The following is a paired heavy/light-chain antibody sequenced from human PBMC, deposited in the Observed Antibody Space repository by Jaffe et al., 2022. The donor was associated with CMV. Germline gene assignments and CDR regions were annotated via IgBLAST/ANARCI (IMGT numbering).Light chain of an antibody. CDR2: SNN. J-gene: IGLJ3*02. CDR1: SSNIGSNT. CDR3: AAWDDSLNGSWV. V-gene: IGLV1-44*01. Sequence: QSVLTQPPSASGTPGQRVTISCSGSSSNIGSNTVNWYQQLPGTAPKLLIYSNNQRPSGVPDRFSGSKSGTSASLAISGLQSEDEADYYCAAWDDSLNGSWVFGGGTKLTVL.
Heavy chain of an antibody. D-gene: IGHD3-9*01. CDR2: IYYSGST. J-gene: IGHJ5*02. Sequence: QLQLQESGPGLVKPSETLSLTCTVSGGSISSSSYYWGWIRQPPGKGLEWIGSIYYSGSTYYNPSLKSRVTISVDTSKNQFSLKLSSVTAADTAVYYCARRYYDILTGYYSHPGFDPWGQGTLVTVSS. CDR3: ARRYYDILTGYYSHPGFDP. CDR1: GGSISSSSYY. V-gene: IGHV4-39*01.